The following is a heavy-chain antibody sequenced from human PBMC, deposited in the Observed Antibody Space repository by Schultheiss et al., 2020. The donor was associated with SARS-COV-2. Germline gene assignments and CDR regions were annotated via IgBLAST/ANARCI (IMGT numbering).Heavy chain of an antibody. D-gene: IGHD1-20*01. CDR2: INPNSGGT. J-gene: IGHJ6*02. CDR1: GYTFTGYY. CDR3: ARDSYDGYNWNVARGVEYYYYGMDV. Sequence: ASVKVSCKASGYTFTGYYMHWVRQAPGQGLEWMGWINPNSGGTNYAQKFQGRVTMTRDTSISTAYMELSRLRSDDTAVYYCARDSYDGYNWNVARGVEYYYYGMDVWGQGTTVTVSS. V-gene: IGHV1-2*02.